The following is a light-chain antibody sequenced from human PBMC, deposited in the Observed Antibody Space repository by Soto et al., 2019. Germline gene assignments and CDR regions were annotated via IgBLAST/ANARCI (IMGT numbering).Light chain of an antibody. V-gene: IGKV3-20*01. CDR2: GAS. Sequence: EIVFAYSSVTRSRSPGERATLSCRASQSVSNNYLAWYQQKPGQAPRLLIYGASNRATGIPDRFSGSGSGTDFTLTISRLETEDFAVYYCQQYGSSGTFGQGTKVDIK. CDR1: QSVSNNY. CDR3: QQYGSSGT. J-gene: IGKJ1*01.